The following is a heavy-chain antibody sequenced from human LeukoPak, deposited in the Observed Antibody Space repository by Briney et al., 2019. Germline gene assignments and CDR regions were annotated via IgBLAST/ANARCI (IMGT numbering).Heavy chain of an antibody. D-gene: IGHD3-9*01. J-gene: IGHJ4*02. Sequence: GGSLRLSCAASGFTFSDHYMDWVRQAPGKGLEWVGRTRNKANSYTTEYAASVKGRFTISRDDSKNSLYLQMNSLKTEDTAVYYCAREGRRVLRYFDWPYYFDYWGQGTLVTVSS. CDR1: GFTFSDHY. CDR3: AREGRRVLRYFDWPYYFDY. V-gene: IGHV3-72*01. CDR2: TRNKANSYTT.